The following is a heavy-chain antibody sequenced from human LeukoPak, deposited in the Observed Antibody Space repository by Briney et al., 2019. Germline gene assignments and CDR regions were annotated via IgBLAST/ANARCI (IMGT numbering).Heavy chain of an antibody. V-gene: IGHV1-2*02. D-gene: IGHD1-26*01. CDR1: NTPSPT. CDR2: INPKSGGRDT. Sequence: ASVKVSCKALNTPSPTIHWVRQAPGQGLEWMGWINPKSGGRDTNYAQKFQGRVTMTRGTSISTAYMELSRLRSDDTAVYYCASHSIVGATTGAFDIWGQGTMVTVSS. J-gene: IGHJ3*02. CDR3: ASHSIVGATTGAFDI.